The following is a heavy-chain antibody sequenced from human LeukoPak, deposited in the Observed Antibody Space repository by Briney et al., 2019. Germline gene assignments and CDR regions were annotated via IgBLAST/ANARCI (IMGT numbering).Heavy chain of an antibody. Sequence: GGSLRLSCVAPGFTFNYHGMNWVRQAPGKGLEWVAFIRYDGSNKYYADSVKGRVTISRDNSKNTLYLQMNSLRADDTALYYCAKNVDSFGSNAFDIWGHGTLVTVSS. D-gene: IGHD5-18*01. J-gene: IGHJ3*02. CDR2: IRYDGSNK. CDR3: AKNVDSFGSNAFDI. V-gene: IGHV3-30*02. CDR1: GFTFNYHG.